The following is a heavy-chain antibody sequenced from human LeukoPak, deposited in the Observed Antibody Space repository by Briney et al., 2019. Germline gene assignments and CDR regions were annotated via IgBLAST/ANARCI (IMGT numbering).Heavy chain of an antibody. CDR2: IKSKTGGGTT. V-gene: IGHV3-15*01. Sequence: GGSLRLSCAASGFTFSSYEMNWVRQAPGKGLEWVGRIKSKTGGGTTDYAAPVKGRFTISRDDSKDTLYLQMNSLKTEDTAVYYCTTGPYGSGSYPFQHWGQGTLVTVSS. D-gene: IGHD3-10*01. CDR3: TTGPYGSGSYPFQH. CDR1: GFTFSSYE. J-gene: IGHJ1*01.